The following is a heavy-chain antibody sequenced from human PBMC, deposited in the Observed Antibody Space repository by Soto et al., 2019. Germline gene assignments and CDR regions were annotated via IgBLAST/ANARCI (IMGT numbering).Heavy chain of an antibody. J-gene: IGHJ6*02. D-gene: IGHD6-13*01. Sequence: ASVKVSCKASGYTFTSYAIHWVCQAPGQRLEWMGWINAGNGNTKYSQKFQGRVTITRDTSASTAYMELSSLRSEDTAVYYCASNGLRTAGPYYYYGMDVWGQGTTVTVSS. V-gene: IGHV1-3*01. CDR2: INAGNGNT. CDR3: ASNGLRTAGPYYYYGMDV. CDR1: GYTFTSYA.